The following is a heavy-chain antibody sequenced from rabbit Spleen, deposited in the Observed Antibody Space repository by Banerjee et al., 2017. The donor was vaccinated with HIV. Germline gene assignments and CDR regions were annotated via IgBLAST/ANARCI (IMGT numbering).Heavy chain of an antibody. Sequence: QSLEESGGDLVKPGASLTLTCTASGFSFSNRYWICWVRQAPGKGLEWIACIYGDSGGTTYYASWAKGRFTISKTSSTTVTLQMASLTAADTATYFCTRGRGDSSSSYSLWGPGTLVTVS. V-gene: IGHV1S40*01. J-gene: IGHJ4*01. D-gene: IGHD8-1*01. CDR2: IYGDSGGTT. CDR3: TRGRGDSSSSYSL. CDR1: GFSFSNRYW.